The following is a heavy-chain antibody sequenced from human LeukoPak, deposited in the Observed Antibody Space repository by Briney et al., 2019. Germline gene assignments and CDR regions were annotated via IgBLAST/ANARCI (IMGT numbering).Heavy chain of an antibody. Sequence: GESLQISCPGSGYSFTSYWIGWVRQVPVKGLEWMGIIYPGDSDTRYSTSFQGQVTISADKSISTAYLQWSSLKASDTAMYYCARTTVTADAFYIWGQGTMVTVSS. CDR2: IYPGDSDT. J-gene: IGHJ3*02. CDR3: ARTTVTADAFYI. D-gene: IGHD4-17*01. V-gene: IGHV5-51*01. CDR1: GYSFTSYW.